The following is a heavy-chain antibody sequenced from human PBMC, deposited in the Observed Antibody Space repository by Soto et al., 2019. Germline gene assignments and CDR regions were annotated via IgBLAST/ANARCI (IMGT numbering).Heavy chain of an antibody. Sequence: VQLLESGGGLVQPGGSLRLSGVVSGFTLGYYGWTWVRQAPGKGLEWVSGFSGGSGTTHYRDSVRGRFTISRDDSKSTVYLQMNRLGVDDTAVYSCVKWTCFGDHWGPGTVVTASS. CDR2: FSGGSGTT. D-gene: IGHD2-15*01. V-gene: IGHV3-23*01. J-gene: IGHJ4*02. CDR3: VKWTCFGDH. CDR1: GFTLGYYG.